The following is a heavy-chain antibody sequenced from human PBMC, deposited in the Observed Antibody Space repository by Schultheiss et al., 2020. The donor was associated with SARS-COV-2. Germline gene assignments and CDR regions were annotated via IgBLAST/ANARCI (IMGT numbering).Heavy chain of an antibody. D-gene: IGHD3-10*01. CDR3: ARNMVRGVIDSGPYYFYGMDV. CDR1: GYSISSGYY. Sequence: SETLSLTCAVSGYSISSGYYWSWIRQPPGKGLEWIGEINHSGSTNYNPSLKSRVTISVDTSKNQFSLKVSSVTAADTAVYYCARNMVRGVIDSGPYYFYGMDVWGQGTTVTVSS. J-gene: IGHJ6*02. CDR2: INHSGST. V-gene: IGHV4-38-2*01.